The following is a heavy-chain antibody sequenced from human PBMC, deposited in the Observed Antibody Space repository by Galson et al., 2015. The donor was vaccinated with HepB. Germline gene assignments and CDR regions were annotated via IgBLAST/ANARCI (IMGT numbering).Heavy chain of an antibody. CDR1: GFSFSDYY. CDR2: ISSNTIYT. Sequence: SLRLSCAASGFSFSDYYMSWIRQAPGKGLEWLSYISSNTIYTNYADSVKGRFTVSRDNAKRSLYLHMNSLRAEDTAVYYCAKPGAGGPAAFHFYYLDVWGNGTTVTVSS. D-gene: IGHD2-2*01. J-gene: IGHJ6*03. V-gene: IGHV3-11*06. CDR3: AKPGAGGPAAFHFYYLDV.